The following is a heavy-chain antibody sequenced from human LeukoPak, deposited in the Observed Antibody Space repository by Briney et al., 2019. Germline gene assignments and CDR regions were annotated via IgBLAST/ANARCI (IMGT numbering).Heavy chain of an antibody. CDR3: ARDYDILTGYYGGLRLRHAFDI. CDR2: IYYSGST. D-gene: IGHD3-9*01. Sequence: PSETLSLTCTVSGGSISSSSYYWGWIRQPPGKGLEWIGSIYYSGSTYYNPSLKSRVTISVDTSKNQFSLKLSSVTAADTAVYYCARDYDILTGYYGGLRLRHAFDIWGQGTMVTVSS. J-gene: IGHJ3*02. V-gene: IGHV4-39*02. CDR1: GGSISSSSYY.